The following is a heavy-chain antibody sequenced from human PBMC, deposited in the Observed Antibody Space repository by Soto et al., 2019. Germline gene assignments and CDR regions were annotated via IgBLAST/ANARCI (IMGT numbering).Heavy chain of an antibody. Sequence: SEALPLTSTVSGGTISIATYYLGWIRQPPGKGLEWIGGIYYTGSTYFNPSLTSRLNISVDTSNNQFSLKLRFVTAADTAVYYCARIHLLSGDLDYYFGYSGQATLVTF. CDR1: GGTISIATYY. CDR2: IYYTGST. CDR3: ARIHLLSGDLDYYFGY. D-gene: IGHD4-17*01. V-gene: IGHV4-39*01. J-gene: IGHJ4*02.